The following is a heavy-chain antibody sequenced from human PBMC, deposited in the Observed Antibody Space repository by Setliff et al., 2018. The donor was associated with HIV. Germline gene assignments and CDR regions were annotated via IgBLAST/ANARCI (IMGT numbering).Heavy chain of an antibody. V-gene: IGHV3-48*01. J-gene: IGHJ4*02. CDR3: ARAYEIADHYDY. D-gene: IGHD6-13*01. Sequence: GGSLRLSCAASGFTFSDFSMNWVRQAPGKGPEWVSYISIYSSNIYYADSVKGRFTISRDNVKNSLYLQMNSLRAEDTAVYYCARAYEIADHYDYWGQETLVTVSS. CDR1: GFTFSDFS. CDR2: ISIYSSNI.